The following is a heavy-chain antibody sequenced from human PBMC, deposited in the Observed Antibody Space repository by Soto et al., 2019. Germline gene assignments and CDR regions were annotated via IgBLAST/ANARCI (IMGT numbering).Heavy chain of an antibody. V-gene: IGHV1-69*01. CDR1: GDSFNDYP. D-gene: IGHD6-13*01. Sequence: QVQLVQSGAEVRKPGSSVKVSCHSSGDSFNDYPVTWVRQAPGQGLEWMGGTIPVSGTTNYAQEFQGRVTITADVSTSTVYMELSSLKYEDTALYYCASSYGVSWYGDFWVQGTLVTVSS. J-gene: IGHJ4*02. CDR3: ASSYGVSWYGDF. CDR2: TIPVSGTT.